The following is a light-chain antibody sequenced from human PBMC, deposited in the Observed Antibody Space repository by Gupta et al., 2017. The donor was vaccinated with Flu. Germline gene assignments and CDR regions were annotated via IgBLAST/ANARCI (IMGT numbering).Light chain of an antibody. CDR1: SSDIGIYDF. V-gene: IGLV2-11*01. J-gene: IGLJ3*02. CDR2: EVI. CDR3: SSYAGSYTRV. Sequence: QSALTQPRSVAGSPGQSVTVSCTGTSSDIGIYDFVSWYQQHPGKAPKLIIYEVIKRPSGVPGRFSGSKSGNTASLTISGLQAEDEAEYYCSSYAGSYTRVFGGGTKLTVL.